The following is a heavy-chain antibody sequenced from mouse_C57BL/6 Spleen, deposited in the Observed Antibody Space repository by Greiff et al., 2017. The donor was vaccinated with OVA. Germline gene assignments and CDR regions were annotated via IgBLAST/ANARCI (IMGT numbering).Heavy chain of an antibody. Sequence: EVKLMESEGGLVQPGSSMKLSCTASGFTFSDYYMAWVRQVPEKGLEWVANINYDGSSTYYLDSLQSCFIISRDNAMNILYLQMSSLKSEDTATYYCARGGGSSPYAMDYWGQGTSVTVSS. D-gene: IGHD1-1*01. V-gene: IGHV5-16*01. CDR2: INYDGSST. CDR1: GFTFSDYY. CDR3: ARGGGSSPYAMDY. J-gene: IGHJ4*01.